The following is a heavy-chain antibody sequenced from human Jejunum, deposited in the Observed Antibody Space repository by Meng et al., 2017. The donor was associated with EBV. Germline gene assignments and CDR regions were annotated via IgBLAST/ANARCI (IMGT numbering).Heavy chain of an antibody. CDR3: VHRPSTMVRAVFDP. J-gene: IGHJ5*02. CDR1: ARSVCTSSVA. V-gene: IGHV2-5*02. CDR2: IYWDDAK. Sequence: TFTGCWPTLLKPTHTCPLTCHFSARSVCTSSVAVSWIRQPPDKALEGLALIYWDDAKHYSPSLKSRLTITKDTSKNQVVLIMTNMDPVDTATYFCVHRPSTMVRAVFDPWGQGTLVTASS. D-gene: IGHD3-10*01.